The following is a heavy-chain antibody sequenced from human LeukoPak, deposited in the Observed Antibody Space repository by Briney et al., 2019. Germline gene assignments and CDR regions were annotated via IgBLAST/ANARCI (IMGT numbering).Heavy chain of an antibody. CDR1: GYTFTNYY. CDR3: ARRTNDFWSEDPIGSYYFDY. V-gene: IGHV1-46*01. Sequence: ASVKISCKASGYTFTNYYMHWVRQAPGQGLEWMGIINPSGGATDYAQKLQGRVTMTTDTSTSTAYMELRSLRSDDTAVYYCARRTNDFWSEDPIGSYYFDYWGQGTLVTVSS. CDR2: INPSGGAT. J-gene: IGHJ4*02. D-gene: IGHD3-3*01.